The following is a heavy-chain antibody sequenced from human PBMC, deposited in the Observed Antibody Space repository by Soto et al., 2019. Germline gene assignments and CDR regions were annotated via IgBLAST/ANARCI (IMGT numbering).Heavy chain of an antibody. D-gene: IGHD3-3*02. Sequence: ELVQSGPEAREPGTSVKVSCSASGFSFGDSAVQWVRQGRGQRLEWIGWIVVVNGNTNYAQKFEGRVTLTRDASTSTSNMELTSLSSEDTAVYFCAVTDLPFRPLTEPTENGMDVWGQGTTVTVSS. CDR2: IVVVNGNT. V-gene: IGHV1-58*01. CDR1: GFSFGDSA. J-gene: IGHJ6*02. CDR3: AVTDLPFRPLTEPTENGMDV.